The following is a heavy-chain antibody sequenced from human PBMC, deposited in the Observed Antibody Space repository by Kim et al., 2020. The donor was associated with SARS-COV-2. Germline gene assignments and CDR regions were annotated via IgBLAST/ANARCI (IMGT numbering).Heavy chain of an antibody. D-gene: IGHD6-6*01. J-gene: IGHJ4*02. V-gene: IGHV4-59*13. CDR1: GGSISSYY. CDR3: ARESSSAAFLTSRIRRRYYFDY. Sequence: SETLSLTCTVSGGSISSYYWSWIRQPPGKGLEWIGYIYYSGSTNYNPSLKSRVTISVDTSKNQFSLKLSSVTAADTAVYYCARESSSAAFLTSRIRRRYYFDYWGQGTLVTVSS. CDR2: IYYSGST.